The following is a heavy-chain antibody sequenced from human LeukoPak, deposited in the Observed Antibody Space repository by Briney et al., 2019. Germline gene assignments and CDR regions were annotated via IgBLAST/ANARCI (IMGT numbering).Heavy chain of an antibody. J-gene: IGHJ4*02. V-gene: IGHV4-61*02. Sequence: SQTLSPTCTVSGGSISSGSYNWSWIRQPAGKGLEWIGRIYSSGSTNYNPSLKSRVTISVDTSKNQFSLKLSSVTATDTAVHYCARGSEWTHYFDYWGQGALVTVSS. CDR3: ARGSEWTHYFDY. D-gene: IGHD3-3*01. CDR1: GGSISSGSYN. CDR2: IYSSGST.